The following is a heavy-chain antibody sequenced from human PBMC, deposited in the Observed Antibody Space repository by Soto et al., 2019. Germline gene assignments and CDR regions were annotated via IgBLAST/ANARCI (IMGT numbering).Heavy chain of an antibody. V-gene: IGHV3-23*01. CDR1: GFTFSSYA. CDR2: ISGSGGST. Sequence: GGSLRLSCAASGFTFSSYAMSWVRQAPGKGLEWVSAISGSGGSTYYADSVKGQFTISRDNSKNTLYLQMNSLRAEDTAVYYCAKDSMGFWSSSLDPWGQGTLVTVSS. J-gene: IGHJ5*02. CDR3: AKDSMGFWSSSLDP. D-gene: IGHD3-3*01.